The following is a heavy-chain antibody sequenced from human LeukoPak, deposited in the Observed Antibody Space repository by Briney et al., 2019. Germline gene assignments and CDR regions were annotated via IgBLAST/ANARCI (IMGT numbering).Heavy chain of an antibody. CDR1: GGSFSGYY. D-gene: IGHD6-13*01. J-gene: IGHJ4*02. CDR3: ARQIIRGQYLVHFDS. CDR2: IYYSGIT. V-gene: IGHV4-59*08. Sequence: PSETLSLTCAVYGGSFSGYYWSWIRQPPGKGLEWIGYIYYSGITYYSPSLKSRVTISVDTSESQFSLRLKSVTAADTAVYYCARQIIRGQYLVHFDSWSQGTLVTVSS.